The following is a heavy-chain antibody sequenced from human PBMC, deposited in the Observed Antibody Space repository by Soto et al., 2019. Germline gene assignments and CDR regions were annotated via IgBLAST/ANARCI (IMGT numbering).Heavy chain of an antibody. V-gene: IGHV1-18*04. CDR1: GYTFTSYG. Sequence: ASVKVSCKASGYTFTSYGISWLRQSPGQGLEWMGWISAYNGNTNYAQKLQGRVTMTTDTSTSTAYMELRSLRSDDTAVYYCARWEDYYDSSGYYDYWGQGTLVTVSS. CDR3: ARWEDYYDSSGYYDY. D-gene: IGHD3-22*01. J-gene: IGHJ4*02. CDR2: ISAYNGNT.